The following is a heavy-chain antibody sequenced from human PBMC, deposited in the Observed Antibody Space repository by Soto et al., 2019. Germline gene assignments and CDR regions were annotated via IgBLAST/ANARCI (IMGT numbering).Heavy chain of an antibody. CDR1: GFLLSNYA. J-gene: IGHJ4*02. V-gene: IGHV3-30*14. Sequence: QVQLMESGGGVVQPGRSLRLSCAASGFLLSNYAMHWVRQAPGKGLEWLGVISFDGSRTHYAGSMEGRFTISRDTSKNTLYLQMNSLRAEDTALYFCGREQNSGYYRTADYWGQGTLVTVSS. CDR3: GREQNSGYYRTADY. D-gene: IGHD3-22*01. CDR2: ISFDGSRT.